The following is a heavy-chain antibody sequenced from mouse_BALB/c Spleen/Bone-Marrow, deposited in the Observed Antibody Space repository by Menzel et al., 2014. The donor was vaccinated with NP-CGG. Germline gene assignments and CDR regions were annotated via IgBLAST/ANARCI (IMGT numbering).Heavy chain of an antibody. Sequence: EVKVEESGGGLVQPGGSLKLSCAASGFDFXRYWMSWVRQAPGKGLEWIGEINLDSSTINYTPSLKDKLIISRDNARNTLYLQMSKVRSEDTALYYCARRGNFSPYYAMDYWGQGTSVTVSS. CDR3: ARRGNFSPYYAMDY. V-gene: IGHV4-1*02. J-gene: IGHJ4*01. CDR1: GFDFXRYW. D-gene: IGHD2-1*01. CDR2: INLDSSTI.